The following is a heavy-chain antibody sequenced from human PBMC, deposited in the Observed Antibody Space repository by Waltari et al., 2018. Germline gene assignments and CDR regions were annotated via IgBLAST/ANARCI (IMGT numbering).Heavy chain of an antibody. Sequence: QVQLVQSGAEVKKPGSSVQVSCKASGGTFSSYAISWVRQAPGQGLEWMGGVSASVRTENDRKKFKGRVTNSADETTSTAYKELSSLRSEDTAVDDWARTVRSSTSCSICAEFDTWGQGTLVTVSS. CDR1: GGTFSSYA. J-gene: IGHJ5*02. V-gene: IGHV1-69*01. D-gene: IGHD2-2*01. CDR2: VSASVRTE. CDR3: ARTVRSSTSCSICAEFDT.